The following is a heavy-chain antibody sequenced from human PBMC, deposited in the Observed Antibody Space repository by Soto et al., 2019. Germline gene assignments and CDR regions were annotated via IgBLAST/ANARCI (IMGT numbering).Heavy chain of an antibody. J-gene: IGHJ6*02. Sequence: PSETLSLTCTVSGGSISSGGYYWSWIRQHPGKGLEWIGYIYYSGSTYYNPSLKSRVTISVDTSKNQFSLKLSSVTAADTAVYYCARIPTYYDFWSGYYTDGVDVWGQGTTVTVS. CDR2: IYYSGST. CDR1: GGSISSGGYY. V-gene: IGHV4-31*03. D-gene: IGHD3-3*01. CDR3: ARIPTYYDFWSGYYTDGVDV.